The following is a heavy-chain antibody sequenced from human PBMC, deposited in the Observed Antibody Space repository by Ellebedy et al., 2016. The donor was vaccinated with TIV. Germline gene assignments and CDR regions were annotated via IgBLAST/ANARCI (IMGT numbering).Heavy chain of an antibody. V-gene: IGHV3-30*18. CDR1: GFTFSNCG. Sequence: PGGSLRLSCAASGFTFSNCGMHWVRQAPGKGLEWVAVISYDGSTEYYADSVKCRFTISRDNSKNTLYLQMNSLRPEDTAIYYCAKVNTTMVTVFSYIENWGQGTLVTVSS. D-gene: IGHD5-18*01. CDR2: ISYDGSTE. J-gene: IGHJ4*02. CDR3: AKVNTTMVTVFSYIEN.